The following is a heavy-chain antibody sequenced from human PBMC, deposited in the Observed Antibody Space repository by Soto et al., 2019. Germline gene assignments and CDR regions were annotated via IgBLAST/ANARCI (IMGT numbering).Heavy chain of an antibody. CDR2: ISGYNGNT. V-gene: IGHV1-18*01. D-gene: IGHD2-15*01. CDR1: GYTFTNYG. CDR3: AREGLLGY. Sequence: VQLVQSGAEVKKPVASVKVSCKASGYTFTNYGFSWVRQAPGQGLEWMGWISGYNGNTNYAERLKGRVTMTTDTSTRTAYMELKSLRYDDTAVYYCAREGLLGYWGQGTPVTVCS. J-gene: IGHJ4*02.